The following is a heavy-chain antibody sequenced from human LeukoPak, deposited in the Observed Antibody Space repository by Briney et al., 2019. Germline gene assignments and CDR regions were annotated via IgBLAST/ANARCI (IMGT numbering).Heavy chain of an antibody. D-gene: IGHD1-7*01. V-gene: IGHV4-34*01. CDR3: ARGGPRNFQFDY. Sequence: SETLSLTCAVYGGSFSGYYWSWIRQPPGKGLEWIGEINHSGSTNYNPSLKSRVTISVDMSKNQFSLKLSSVTAADTAVYYCARGGPRNFQFDYWGQGTLVTVSS. J-gene: IGHJ4*02. CDR2: INHSGST. CDR1: GGSFSGYY.